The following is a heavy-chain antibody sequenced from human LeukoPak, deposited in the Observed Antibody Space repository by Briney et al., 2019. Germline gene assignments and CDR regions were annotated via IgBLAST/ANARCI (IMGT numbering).Heavy chain of an antibody. V-gene: IGHV3-48*03. D-gene: IGHD6-19*01. CDR2: ISSSGNTM. Sequence: GGSLRLSCAASGFTFSSYEMNWVRQAPGKGLEWISYISSSGNTMDYAYSVKGRFIISRDNAKNSLSLQMNSLRAEDTALYYCARELQVSGFDPWGQGTLVTVSS. J-gene: IGHJ5*02. CDR3: ARELQVSGFDP. CDR1: GFTFSSYE.